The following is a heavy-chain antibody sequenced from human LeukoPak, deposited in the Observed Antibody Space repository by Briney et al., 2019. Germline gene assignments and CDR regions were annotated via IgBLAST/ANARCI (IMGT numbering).Heavy chain of an antibody. CDR1: GGSFSGYY. Sequence: SETLSLTCAVYGGSFSGYYWSWIRQPPGKGLEWIGEINHSGSTNYNPSLKSRVTISVDTSKNQFSLKLSSVTAADTAVYYCARGHSQYYFDYWGQGTLVTVSS. V-gene: IGHV4-34*01. CDR2: INHSGST. CDR3: ARGHSQYYFDY. J-gene: IGHJ4*02.